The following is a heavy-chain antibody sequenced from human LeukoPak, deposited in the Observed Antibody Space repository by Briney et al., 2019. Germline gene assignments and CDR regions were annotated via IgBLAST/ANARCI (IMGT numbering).Heavy chain of an antibody. CDR1: GFTFSSYW. CDR2: IKQDGSEK. J-gene: IGHJ5*02. V-gene: IGHV3-7*03. D-gene: IGHD2-8*01. CDR3: TTDRMIYATNWAVSWFDP. Sequence: PGGSLRLSCAASGFTFSSYWMSWVRQAPGKGLEWVANIKQDGSEKYYVDSVKGRFTISRDNAKNSLYLQMNSLRAEDTAVYYCTTDRMIYATNWAVSWFDPWGQGTLVTVSS.